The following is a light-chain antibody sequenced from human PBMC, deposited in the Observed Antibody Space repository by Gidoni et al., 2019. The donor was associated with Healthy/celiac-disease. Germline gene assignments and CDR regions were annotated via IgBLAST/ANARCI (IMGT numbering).Light chain of an antibody. CDR3: AAWDDSLSGWV. CDR1: SSNIGSNY. J-gene: IGLJ3*02. V-gene: IGLV1-47*02. CDR2: SNN. Sequence: SVLSQPPPASGTPGQGVTISCSGSSSNIGSNYVYWYQQLPGAAPKLLIYSNNQRPSGVPDRFSGSKSGTSASLAISGLRSEDEADYYCAAWDDSLSGWVFGGGTKLTVL.